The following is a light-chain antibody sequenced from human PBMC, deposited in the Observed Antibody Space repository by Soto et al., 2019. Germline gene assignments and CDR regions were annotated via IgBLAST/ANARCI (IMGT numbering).Light chain of an antibody. CDR1: QSVRTN. Sequence: EVVLTQSPATLSVSAGGTVTLSCRASQSVRTNVAWYQQIPGQAPRLLVYGASTRATGVPARFTGSGSGIEFSLTISSLLSEDSACCYCQQYFNWPLTWTFGPGTKVQIK. V-gene: IGKV3-15*01. J-gene: IGKJ1*01. CDR3: QQYFNWPLTWT. CDR2: GAS.